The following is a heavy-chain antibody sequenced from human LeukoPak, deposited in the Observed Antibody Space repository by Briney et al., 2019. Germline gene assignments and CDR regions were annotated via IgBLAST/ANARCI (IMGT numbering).Heavy chain of an antibody. J-gene: IGHJ4*02. Sequence: GRSLRLSCAASGFTFSSYGMHWVRQAPGKGLEWVAVISYDGSNKYYAGSVKGRFTISRDNSKNTLYLQMNSLRAEDTAVYYCAKAEDSGWYDYWGQGTLVTVSS. D-gene: IGHD6-19*01. CDR3: AKAEDSGWYDY. CDR2: ISYDGSNK. CDR1: GFTFSSYG. V-gene: IGHV3-30*18.